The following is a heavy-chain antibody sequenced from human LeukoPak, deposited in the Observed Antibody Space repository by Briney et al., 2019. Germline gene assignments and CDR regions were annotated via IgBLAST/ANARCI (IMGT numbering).Heavy chain of an antibody. Sequence: SQTLSLTCTVSGGSISSGDYYWSWIRQPPGKGLDWIGYIYYTGTTYYHPSLKSRVTISLDTSKNQFSLRLNSVTAADAAVYFCARSGDAYSFDYWGQGSLVTVSS. CDR3: ARSGDAYSFDY. CDR1: GGSISSGDYY. V-gene: IGHV4-30-4*01. J-gene: IGHJ4*02. CDR2: IYYTGTT. D-gene: IGHD5-24*01.